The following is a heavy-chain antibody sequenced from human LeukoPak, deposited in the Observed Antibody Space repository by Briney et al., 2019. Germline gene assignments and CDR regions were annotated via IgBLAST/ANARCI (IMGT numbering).Heavy chain of an antibody. J-gene: IGHJ4*02. CDR2: INPNSGGT. D-gene: IGHD3-22*01. CDR3: ARGAAPKYYYDSSGYNFDY. Sequence: ASVKVSCKASGYTFTGYYMHWVRQAPGRGLEWMGWINPNSGGTNYAQKFQGRVTMTRDTSISTAYMELSRLRSDDTAVYYCARGAAPKYYYDSSGYNFDYWGQGTLVTVSS. CDR1: GYTFTGYY. V-gene: IGHV1-2*02.